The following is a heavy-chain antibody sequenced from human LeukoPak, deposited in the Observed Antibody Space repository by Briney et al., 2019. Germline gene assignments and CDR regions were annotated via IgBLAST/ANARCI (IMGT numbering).Heavy chain of an antibody. CDR2: IYPGDSDT. Sequence: GESLKISCKGSGYSFTSYWIGWVRQMPGKGLEWMGIIYPGDSDTRYSPSFQGQVTISADKSISTAYLQWSSLKASDTAMYCCARHIAVAQDAFDIWGQGTMVTVSS. CDR1: GYSFTSYW. CDR3: ARHIAVAQDAFDI. V-gene: IGHV5-51*01. D-gene: IGHD6-19*01. J-gene: IGHJ3*02.